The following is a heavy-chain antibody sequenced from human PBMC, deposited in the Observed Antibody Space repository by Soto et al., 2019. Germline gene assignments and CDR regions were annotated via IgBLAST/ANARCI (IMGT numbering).Heavy chain of an antibody. V-gene: IGHV3-23*01. D-gene: IGHD3-3*01. Sequence: GGSLRLSCAASGFTFSSYAMSWVRQAPGKGLEWVSAISGSGGSTYYADSVKGRFTISRDNSKNTLYLQMNSLRAEDTAVYYCAKSGYYDFWSGWAPADRYYYYYMDVWGKGTTVTV. J-gene: IGHJ6*03. CDR2: ISGSGGST. CDR3: AKSGYYDFWSGWAPADRYYYYYMDV. CDR1: GFTFSSYA.